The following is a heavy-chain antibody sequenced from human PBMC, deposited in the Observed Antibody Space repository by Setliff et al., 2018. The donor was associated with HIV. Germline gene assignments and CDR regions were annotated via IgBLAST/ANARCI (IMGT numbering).Heavy chain of an antibody. Sequence: PGGSLRLSCAATGFTFSSYAMSWVRQAPGKGLEWVSAISGSGGSTYYADSVRGRFTISRDNSKNTLYLLMNRLSAEDTAVYYCAKSLSRGEPFDAYDIWGQGTKVTVSS. J-gene: IGHJ3*02. CDR2: ISGSGGST. V-gene: IGHV3-23*01. CDR3: AKSLSRGEPFDAYDI. CDR1: GFTFSSYA. D-gene: IGHD3-16*01.